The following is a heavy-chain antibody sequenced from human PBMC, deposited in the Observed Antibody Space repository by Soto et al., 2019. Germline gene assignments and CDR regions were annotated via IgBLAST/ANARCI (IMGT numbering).Heavy chain of an antibody. J-gene: IGHJ6*02. CDR2: IYYSGSS. V-gene: IGHV4-31*03. CDR3: ARDSGVAVGSTRYYYGMDV. Sequence: SETLSLTCTVSGGSISSANYYWTCIRQHPGKGLEWIGHIYYSGSSYYNPSLQSRVTISVDTSKNQFSLPLSSVTVADTAVYYCARDSGVAVGSTRYYYGMDVWGQGTTVS. CDR1: GGSISSANYY. D-gene: IGHD2-15*01.